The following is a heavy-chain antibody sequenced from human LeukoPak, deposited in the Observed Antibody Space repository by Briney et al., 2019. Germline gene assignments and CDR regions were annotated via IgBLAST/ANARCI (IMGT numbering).Heavy chain of an antibody. CDR2: INHSGST. CDR3: ARGHRTYDSSGSIFDY. V-gene: IGHV4-34*01. J-gene: IGHJ4*02. D-gene: IGHD3-22*01. Sequence: SETLSLTCAVYGGSFSGYYWSWIRQPPGKGLEWIGEINHSGSTNYNPSLKSRVTISVDTSKHQFSLKLSSVTAADTAVYYCARGHRTYDSSGSIFDYWGQGTLVTVSS. CDR1: GGSFSGYY.